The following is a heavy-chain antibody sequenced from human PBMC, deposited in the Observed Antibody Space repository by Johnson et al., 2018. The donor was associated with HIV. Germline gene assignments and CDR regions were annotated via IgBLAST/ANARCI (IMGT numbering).Heavy chain of an antibody. CDR3: ARDPEIAARADAFDI. V-gene: IGHV3-30*04. CDR2: ISFDGTNE. CDR1: GLSFSDYG. J-gene: IGHJ3*02. D-gene: IGHD6-6*01. Sequence: QVQLVESGGGVVQPGRSVRLSCAASGLSFSDYGMHWVRQAPGKGLEWVAVISFDGTNEYYADSVKGRFTISRDNSNNTLYLQMNSLRAEDTAVYYCARDPEIAARADAFDIWGQGTMVTVSS.